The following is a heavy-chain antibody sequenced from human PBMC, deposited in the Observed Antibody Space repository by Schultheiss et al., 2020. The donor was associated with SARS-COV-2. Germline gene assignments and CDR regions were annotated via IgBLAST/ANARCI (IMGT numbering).Heavy chain of an antibody. CDR3: AKDLGVGNWFDP. J-gene: IGHJ5*02. V-gene: IGHV3-23*01. Sequence: GGSLRLSCAASGFTFSYYTMSWVRQAPGKGLEWVSAIHESDGNTYYANSVKGRFTVSRDNSKNTLYLQMNSLRVEDTAVYYCAKDLGVGNWFDPWGQGTLVTVSS. CDR1: GFTFSYYT. D-gene: IGHD2-21*01. CDR2: IHESDGNT.